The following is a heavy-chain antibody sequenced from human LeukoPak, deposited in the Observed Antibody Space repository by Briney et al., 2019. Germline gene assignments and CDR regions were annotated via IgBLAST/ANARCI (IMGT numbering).Heavy chain of an antibody. J-gene: IGHJ3*02. CDR1: GFSLSSSGMC. D-gene: IGHD1-26*01. CDR2: IDWDNAK. V-gene: IGHV2-70*17. CDR3: ARMYRRSGSHRDAFDI. Sequence: ESGPALVEPTQTLTLTRTFSGFSLSSSGMCVTWIRQPPGKALEWLARIDWDNAKFHNTSLKTRLTVSKDTSKNQVVLTMTNMDPVDTATYYCARMYRRSGSHRDAFDIWGRGTMVTVSS.